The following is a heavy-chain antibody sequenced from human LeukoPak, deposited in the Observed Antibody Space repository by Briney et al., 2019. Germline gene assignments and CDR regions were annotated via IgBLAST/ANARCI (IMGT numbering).Heavy chain of an antibody. CDR1: TSSNSY. CDR3: ARGLIVAGRTQLPPDF. D-gene: IGHD1-1*01. CDR2: VNGSGSTT. V-gene: IGHV3-11*04. Sequence: TSSNSYWGWVRQAPGKGLEWLSYVNGSGSTTYYADSVRGRFTISRDNAKKSLFLQMSRLRAEDTAVYYCARGLIVAGRTQLPPDFWGQGTLVTVSS. J-gene: IGHJ4*02.